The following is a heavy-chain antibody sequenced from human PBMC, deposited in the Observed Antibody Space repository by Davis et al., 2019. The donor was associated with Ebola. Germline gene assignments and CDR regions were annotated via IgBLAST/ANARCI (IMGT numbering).Heavy chain of an antibody. CDR2: IYHSGST. CDR3: ARGLYSSGYLFYFDN. J-gene: IGHJ4*02. V-gene: IGHV4-39*02. CDR1: GGSISSNNYY. D-gene: IGHD5-18*01. Sequence: MPSETLSLTCSVSGGSISSNNYYWGWIRQAPGKGLEWIGSIYHSGSTYFAPSLKSRVTISVDTSKNHFSLRLSSVTAADTALYFCARGLYSSGYLFYFDNWGQGTLVAVSP.